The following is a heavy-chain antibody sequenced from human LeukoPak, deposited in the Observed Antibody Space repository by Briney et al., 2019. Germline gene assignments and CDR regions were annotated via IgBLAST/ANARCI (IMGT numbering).Heavy chain of an antibody. CDR3: ARDMSFAVSMVSPDY. D-gene: IGHD2-8*01. V-gene: IGHV1-18*01. J-gene: IGHJ4*02. Sequence: ATVKVSCKASGYTFTSYGINWVRQAPGQGLEWMGWISAYNGDTNYAQKLQGRVTMTTDTSTRTAYMELRSLTSDDTAIYYCARDMSFAVSMVSPDYWGQGTLVTVSS. CDR1: GYTFTSYG. CDR2: ISAYNGDT.